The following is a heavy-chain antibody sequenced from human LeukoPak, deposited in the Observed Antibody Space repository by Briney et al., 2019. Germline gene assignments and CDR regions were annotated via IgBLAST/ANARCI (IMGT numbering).Heavy chain of an antibody. D-gene: IGHD3-10*01. CDR2: VSTNGVSA. Sequence: GGSLRLSCAASGFSFSNYAMNWVRQAPGRGLEWVSTVSTNGVSAHYADSVKGRFTISRDNSKNTLFLQMDSLRGEDTAVYYCARFSIYYGSGSYFFDFWGQGTLVTVSS. V-gene: IGHV3-23*01. CDR3: ARFSIYYGSGSYFFDF. CDR1: GFSFSNYA. J-gene: IGHJ4*02.